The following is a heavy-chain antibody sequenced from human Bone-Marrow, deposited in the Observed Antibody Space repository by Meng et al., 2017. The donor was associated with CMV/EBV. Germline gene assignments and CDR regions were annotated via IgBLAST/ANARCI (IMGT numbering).Heavy chain of an antibody. CDR2: IYYSGST. CDR1: GASISSSSYF. D-gene: IGHD3-3*01. V-gene: IGHV4-39*07. J-gene: IGHJ3*02. Sequence: SETLSLTCTVSGASISSSSYFWGWIRQPPGKGLEWIGSIYYSGSTYYNPSLKSRVTISVDTSKNQFSLKLNSVTAADTAVYYWAGGGLGEWLLWHAFDIWGQGTMVTVSS. CDR3: AGGGLGEWLLWHAFDI.